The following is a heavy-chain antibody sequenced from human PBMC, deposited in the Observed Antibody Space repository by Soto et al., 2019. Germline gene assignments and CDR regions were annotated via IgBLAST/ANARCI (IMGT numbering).Heavy chain of an antibody. D-gene: IGHD1-26*01. J-gene: IGHJ6*02. CDR2: VYPGDSDT. CDR1: GYTFSNQW. CDR3: ATLRRSTGAMDV. Sequence: PGESLKISCKASGYTFSNQWIAWVRQMPGKGLEWMGIVYPGDSDTRYSPSFQGQVTISTDKSINTAYLQWSSLKASDTAMYYCATLRRSTGAMDVWGQGTTVTVS. V-gene: IGHV5-51*01.